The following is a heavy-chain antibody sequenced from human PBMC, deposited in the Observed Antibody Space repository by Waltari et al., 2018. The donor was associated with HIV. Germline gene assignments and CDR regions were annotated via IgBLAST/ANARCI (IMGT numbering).Heavy chain of an antibody. CDR2: IYYSGAT. D-gene: IGHD2-15*01. Sequence: QVQLQESGPGLVKPSETLSLTCTVSGGSISSYYWRWIRQPPGKGLEWIGYIYYSGATNYNPSLKSRVTISVDTSKNQFSLKLSSVTAADTAVYYCARVAVYCSGGSCSHYWYFDLWGRGTLVTVSS. CDR3: ARVAVYCSGGSCSHYWYFDL. V-gene: IGHV4-59*01. CDR1: GGSISSYY. J-gene: IGHJ2*01.